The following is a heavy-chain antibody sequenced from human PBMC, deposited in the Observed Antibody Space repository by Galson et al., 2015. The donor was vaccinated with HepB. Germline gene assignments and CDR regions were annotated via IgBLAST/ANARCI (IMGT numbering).Heavy chain of an antibody. D-gene: IGHD2-15*01. V-gene: IGHV3-30-3*02. Sequence: SLRLSCAASGFTFSSYAMHWVRQAPGKGLEWVAVISYDGSNKYYADSVKGRFTISRDNSKNTLYLQMNSLRAEDTAVYYCAKSIVVVVAATPGFDYWGQGTLVTVSS. CDR3: AKSIVVVVAATPGFDY. CDR2: ISYDGSNK. CDR1: GFTFSSYA. J-gene: IGHJ4*02.